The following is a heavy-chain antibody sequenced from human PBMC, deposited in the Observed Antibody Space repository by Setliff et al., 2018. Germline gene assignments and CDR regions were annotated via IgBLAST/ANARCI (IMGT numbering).Heavy chain of an antibody. V-gene: IGHV4-34*01. J-gene: IGHJ4*02. Sequence: SETLSLTCAVYGGSFSGYYWGWIRQPPGKGLEWIATISSSGATNYNSSLKSRVTLSRDVAKRQFALNLRSVTAVDTAVYYCAREGRWDYNYPIYWGQGILVTVSS. CDR1: GGSFSGYY. CDR3: AREGRWDYNYPIY. D-gene: IGHD5-12*01. CDR2: ISSSGAT.